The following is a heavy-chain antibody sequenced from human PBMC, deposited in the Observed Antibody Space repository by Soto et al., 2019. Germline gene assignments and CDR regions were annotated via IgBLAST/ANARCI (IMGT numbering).Heavy chain of an antibody. CDR1: AFSLSTGGVG. Sequence: QITLKESGPTLVKPTQTLTLTCTFSAFSLSTGGVGVGWIRQPPGKALAWLALIYWDDDKRYSPSLRSRLTSTKDTAKNQAGLTMTNMDPVDTATYYCIQSRCGGDCLQSYASYYYYGMDVWGQGTTVTVSS. D-gene: IGHD2-21*02. CDR2: IYWDDDK. CDR3: IQSRCGGDCLQSYASYYYYGMDV. J-gene: IGHJ6*02. V-gene: IGHV2-5*02.